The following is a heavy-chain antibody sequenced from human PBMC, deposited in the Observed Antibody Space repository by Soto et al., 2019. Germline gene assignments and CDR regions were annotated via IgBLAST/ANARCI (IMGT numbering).Heavy chain of an antibody. V-gene: IGHV4-30-4*01. CDR2: INYSGTS. CDR1: GETVRSCEYD. D-gene: IGHD7-27*01. Sequence: SGETVRSCEYDVRWKHQPPGKGLEWIGYINYSGTSHFNPSLKSRVTISLDASMNQFSLSLNSVTAADTAVYYCARLPPNSPDYYYFGMDVWGQGTTVTVSS. CDR3: ARLPPNSPDYYYFGMDV. J-gene: IGHJ6*02.